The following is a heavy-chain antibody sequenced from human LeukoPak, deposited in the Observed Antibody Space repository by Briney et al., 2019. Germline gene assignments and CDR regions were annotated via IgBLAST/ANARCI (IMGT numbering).Heavy chain of an antibody. CDR3: ATLGMRGSYRYHLHYFDY. Sequence: GASVKVSCKVSGYTLTELSMHWVRQAPGKGLEWMGGFDPEDGETIYAQKFQGRVTMTEDTSTDTAYMELGSLRSEDTAVYYCATLGMRGSYRYHLHYFDYWGQGTLVTVSS. J-gene: IGHJ4*02. CDR2: FDPEDGET. V-gene: IGHV1-24*01. D-gene: IGHD3-16*02. CDR1: GYTLTELS.